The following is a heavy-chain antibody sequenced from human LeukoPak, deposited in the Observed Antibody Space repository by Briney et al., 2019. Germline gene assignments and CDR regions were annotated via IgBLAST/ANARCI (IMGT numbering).Heavy chain of an antibody. V-gene: IGHV3-23*01. CDR3: AKDLSSGWPFDAFDI. D-gene: IGHD6-19*01. CDR2: ISGSGGST. Sequence: GGSLRLPCAASGFTFSSYAMSWVRRAPGKGLEWVSAISGSGGSTYYADSVKGRFAISRDNSKNTLYLQMNSLRAEDAAVYYCAKDLSSGWPFDAFDIWGQGTMVTVSS. J-gene: IGHJ3*02. CDR1: GFTFSSYA.